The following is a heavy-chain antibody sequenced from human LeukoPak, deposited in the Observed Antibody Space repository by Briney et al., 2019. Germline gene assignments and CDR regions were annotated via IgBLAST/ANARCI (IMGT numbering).Heavy chain of an antibody. CDR1: GFTFSSYW. D-gene: IGHD3-22*01. V-gene: IGHV3-7*01. Sequence: GGSLRLSCAASGFTFSSYWMRWVRQAPGKGLEWVAKITQDGSEKYYVDSVKGRFTISRDNAKNSLYLQMNSLRAEDTAVYYCARGPHYYDSSGYYPDYWGQGTLVTVSS. J-gene: IGHJ4*02. CDR3: ARGPHYYDSSGYYPDY. CDR2: ITQDGSEK.